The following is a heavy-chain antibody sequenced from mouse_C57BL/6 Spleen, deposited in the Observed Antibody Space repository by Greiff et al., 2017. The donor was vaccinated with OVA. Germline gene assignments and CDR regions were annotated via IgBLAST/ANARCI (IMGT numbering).Heavy chain of an antibody. CDR2: IDPSDSYT. D-gene: IGHD1-1*01. V-gene: IGHV1-50*01. Sequence: VQLQQPGAELVKPGASVKLSCKASGYTFTSYWMQWVKQRPGQGLEWIGEIDPSDSYTNYNQKFKGKAILTVDTSSSTAYMQLSSLTSEDSAVYYCAVYYYGSSYDYAMDYWGQGTSVTVSS. CDR1: GYTFTSYW. J-gene: IGHJ4*01. CDR3: AVYYYGSSYDYAMDY.